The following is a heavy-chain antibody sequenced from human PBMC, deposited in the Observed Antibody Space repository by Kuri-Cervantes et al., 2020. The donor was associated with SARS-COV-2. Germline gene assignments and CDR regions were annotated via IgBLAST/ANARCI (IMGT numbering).Heavy chain of an antibody. CDR2: IKQDGSEK. J-gene: IGHJ4*01. V-gene: IGHV3-7*03. Sequence: GGSLRLSCAASGFTFSNYYMSWVRQAPGKGLEWVANIKQDGSEKYYVDSVKGRFTVSRDDAKNSLYLQMNSLRAEDTAVYYCAKDSDYCSGGSCYSGSFDYWGHGTLVTVSS. D-gene: IGHD2-15*01. CDR1: GFTFSNYY. CDR3: AKDSDYCSGGSCYSGSFDY.